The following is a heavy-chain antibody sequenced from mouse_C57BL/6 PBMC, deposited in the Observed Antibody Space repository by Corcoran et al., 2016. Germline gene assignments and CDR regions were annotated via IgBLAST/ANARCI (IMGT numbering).Heavy chain of an antibody. CDR2: INPNNGGT. CDR3: ARRLYYYGSSYGYFDV. CDR1: GYTFTDYY. D-gene: IGHD1-1*01. J-gene: IGHJ1*03. Sequence: EVQLQQSGPELVKPGASVKISCKASGYTFTDYYMNWVKQSHGKSLEWIGDINPNNGGTSYNQKFKGKATLTVDKSSSTAYMELRSLTSEDSAVYYCARRLYYYGSSYGYFDVWGTGTTVTVSS. V-gene: IGHV1-26*01.